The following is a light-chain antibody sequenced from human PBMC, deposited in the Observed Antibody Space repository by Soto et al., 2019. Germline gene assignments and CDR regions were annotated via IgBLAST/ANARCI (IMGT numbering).Light chain of an antibody. CDR2: GAS. J-gene: IGKJ1*01. CDR3: QQYGTSTA. CDR1: QSVSSSY. Sequence: EIVLTQSPGTLSLSPGERAALSCRASQSVSSSYLAWYQQKPGQAPRLVIYGASSRATGIPDRFSGSGSGTAFTLTISRLEPEDFAVYYCQQYGTSTAFGQGTKVEIK. V-gene: IGKV3-20*01.